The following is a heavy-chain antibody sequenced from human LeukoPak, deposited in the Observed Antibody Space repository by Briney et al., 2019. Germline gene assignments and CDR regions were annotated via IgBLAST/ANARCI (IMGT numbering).Heavy chain of an antibody. CDR1: GGSISSYY. V-gene: IGHV4-59*01. J-gene: IGHJ6*02. CDR2: IYYGGST. Sequence: PSETLSLTCTVSGGSISSYYWSWIRQPPGKGLEWIGYIYYGGSTNYNPSLKSRVTISVDTSKNQFSLKLSSVTAADTAVYYCARAVRGSYYYYYGMDVWGQGTTVTVSS. D-gene: IGHD3-10*01. CDR3: ARAVRGSYYYYYGMDV.